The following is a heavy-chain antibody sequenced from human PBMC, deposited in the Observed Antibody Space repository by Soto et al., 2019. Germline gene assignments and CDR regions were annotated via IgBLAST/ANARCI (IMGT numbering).Heavy chain of an antibody. J-gene: IGHJ4*02. D-gene: IGHD6-6*01. CDR2: ISHSGST. Sequence: ASETLSLTCAVYGGSFSGYFWSWIRQPPGKGLEWIGEISHSGSTNYNPSLKSRVTISVDTSKNQFSLKLSSVTAADTAVSYCARRYGSCFDYWGQGTLVTVSS. CDR1: GGSFSGYF. CDR3: ARRYGSCFDY. V-gene: IGHV4-34*01.